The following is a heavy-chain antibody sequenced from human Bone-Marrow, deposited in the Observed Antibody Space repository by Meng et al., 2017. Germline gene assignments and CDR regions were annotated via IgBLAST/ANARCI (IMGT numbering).Heavy chain of an antibody. Sequence: GESLKISCAASGFTFSSYAMHWVRQAPGKGLEWVAVISYDGSNKYYADSVKGRFTISRDNSKNTLYLQMNSLRAEDTAVCYCARDRKRYNSGWLNWGQGTLVTVSS. D-gene: IGHD6-19*01. V-gene: IGHV3-30*01. CDR3: ARDRKRYNSGWLN. J-gene: IGHJ4*02. CDR2: ISYDGSNK. CDR1: GFTFSSYA.